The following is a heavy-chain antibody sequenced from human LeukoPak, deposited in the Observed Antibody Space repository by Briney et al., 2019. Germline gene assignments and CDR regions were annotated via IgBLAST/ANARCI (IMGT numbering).Heavy chain of an antibody. CDR2: IYSSGST. CDR3: ARASLRTYYDFWSGYYIDHFDY. D-gene: IGHD3-3*01. J-gene: IGHJ4*02. CDR1: GGSVSSDSYF. Sequence: PSETLSLTCSVSGGSVSSDSYFWNWVRQPPGKGLEWIGYIYSSGSTNYNRSLKSRVTISVDTSKKQVSLKLSSVTAADTAVYYCARASLRTYYDFWSGYYIDHFDYWGQGTLVTVSS. V-gene: IGHV4-61*01.